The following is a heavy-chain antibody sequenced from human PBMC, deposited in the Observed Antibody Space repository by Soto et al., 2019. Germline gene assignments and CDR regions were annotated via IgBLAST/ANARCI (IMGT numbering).Heavy chain of an antibody. V-gene: IGHV4-61*01. D-gene: IGHD2-2*01. CDR2: IYSGGST. CDR1: GGFVNSDTHS. CDR3: ARYVRSCSATTCSTRADV. J-gene: IGHJ6*02. Sequence: SETLSLTCAVSGGFVNSDTHSWSWIRQTPGKRLEWIGFIYSGGSTKNPSLRSRVTMSVDTSKNQFSLKLRSVIVADTAVYHCARYVRSCSATTCSTRADVWGQGITVTVSS.